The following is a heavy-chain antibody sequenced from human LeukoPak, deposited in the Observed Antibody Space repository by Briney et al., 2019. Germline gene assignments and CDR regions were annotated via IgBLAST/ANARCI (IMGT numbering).Heavy chain of an antibody. V-gene: IGHV3-30*02. CDR1: GFTFSSYG. J-gene: IGHJ4*02. CDR2: IRYDGSNK. CDR3: ASWTYDSSGYYYKPHPFDY. D-gene: IGHD3-22*01. Sequence: GGSLRLSCAASGFTFSSYGMHWVRQAPGKGLEWVAFIRYDGSNKYYADSVKGRFTISRDNSKNTLYLQMNSLRAEDTAVYYCASWTYDSSGYYYKPHPFDYWGQGTLVTVSS.